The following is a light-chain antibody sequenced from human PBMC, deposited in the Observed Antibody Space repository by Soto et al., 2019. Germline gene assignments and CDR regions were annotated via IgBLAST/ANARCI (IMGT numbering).Light chain of an antibody. CDR1: HSINTSF. Sequence: EIVLTQSPGTLSFSPGDRATLSCRVSHSINTSFLAWFQQKPGQAPSLLIYGASRRATGIPDRFSGSGSGTDFTLTISRLEPEDFAVYYCQQYDSSPITFGQGTRLENK. CDR2: GAS. CDR3: QQYDSSPIT. V-gene: IGKV3-20*01. J-gene: IGKJ5*01.